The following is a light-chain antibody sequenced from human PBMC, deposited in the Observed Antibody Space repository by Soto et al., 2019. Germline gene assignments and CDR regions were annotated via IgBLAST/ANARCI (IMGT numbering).Light chain of an antibody. CDR3: SSFTTITTLEV. CDR2: EVS. J-gene: IGLJ3*02. V-gene: IGLV2-14*01. CDR1: SSDIRGYNY. Sequence: QSVLTQPASVSGSPGQSITISCTGTSSDIRGYNYVSWYQQHPGKAPKLMIYEVSNRPSGVSDRFSGSKSGNTASLTISGLQAEDEADYYCSSFTTITTLEVFGGGTKLTVL.